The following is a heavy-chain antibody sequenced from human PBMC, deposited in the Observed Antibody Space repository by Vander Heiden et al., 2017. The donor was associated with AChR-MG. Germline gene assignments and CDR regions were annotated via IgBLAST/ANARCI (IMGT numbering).Heavy chain of an antibody. CDR3: ARVTPPSQIRFFREAEFRDV. J-gene: IGHJ6*02. V-gene: IGHV1-69*01. CDR1: GGTFSSYA. D-gene: IGHD3-3*01. CDR2: IIPIFGTA. Sequence: QVQLVQSGAEVKKPGSAVKVSCKASGGTFSSYAISWVRQAPGQGLEWMGGIIPIFGTANYAQKFQGRVTITADESTSTAYMELSSLRSEDTAVYYCARVTPPSQIRFFREAEFRDVWGQGTTVTVSS.